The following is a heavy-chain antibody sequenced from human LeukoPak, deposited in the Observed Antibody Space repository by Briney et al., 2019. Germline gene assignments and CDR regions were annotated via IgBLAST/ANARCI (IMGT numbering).Heavy chain of an antibody. J-gene: IGHJ4*02. CDR2: IKQGGSEK. CDR1: GFTFNSFW. CDR3: ARATFYSSGLGY. Sequence: GGSLTLSCSASGFTFNSFWMRWLPQAPGMGRVWGANIKQGGSEKYYVDSVKGRFTISSDNAKNSLYMQMDSLRAEDTAVYYCARATFYSSGLGYWGQGTLVTVSS. D-gene: IGHD6-19*01. V-gene: IGHV3-7*01.